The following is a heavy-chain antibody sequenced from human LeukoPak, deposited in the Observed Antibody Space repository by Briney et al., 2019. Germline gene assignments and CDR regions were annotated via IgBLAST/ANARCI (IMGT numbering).Heavy chain of an antibody. Sequence: PGGSLRLSCAASGFTFSSYWMHWVRHAPGKGLVWVSRINSDGSSTSYADSVKGRFTISRDNAKNTLYLQMNSLRAEDTAVYYCGSGYSYGYPDYWGQGTLVTVSS. J-gene: IGHJ4*02. D-gene: IGHD5-18*01. CDR3: GSGYSYGYPDY. CDR1: GFTFSSYW. V-gene: IGHV3-74*01. CDR2: INSDGSST.